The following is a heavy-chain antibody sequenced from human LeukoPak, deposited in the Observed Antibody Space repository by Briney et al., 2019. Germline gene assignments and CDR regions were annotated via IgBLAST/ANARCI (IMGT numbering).Heavy chain of an antibody. V-gene: IGHV1-8*01. Sequence: ASVKVSCKASGYTFTNFDINWVRQATGQGLEWMGWMNPNIGNTGYAQKLQGRVTLTRDTSISTAYMELSSLRSDDTAVYYCTRGDYWGQGTLVTVSS. CDR3: TRGDY. CDR1: GYTFTNFD. J-gene: IGHJ4*02. CDR2: MNPNIGNT.